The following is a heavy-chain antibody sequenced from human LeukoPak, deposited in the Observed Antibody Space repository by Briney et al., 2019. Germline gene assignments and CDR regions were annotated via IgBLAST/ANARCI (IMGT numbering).Heavy chain of an antibody. CDR2: IYYSGST. CDR1: GGSISSYY. CDR3: ARHSFLTGYDY. J-gene: IGHJ4*02. V-gene: IGHV4-59*08. D-gene: IGHD3-9*01. Sequence: PSETLSLTCTVSGGSISSYYWSWIRQPPGKGLEWIGYIYYSGSTNYIPSLKSRVTISVDTSKNQFSLKLSSVTAADTAVYYCARHSFLTGYDYWGQGTLVTVPS.